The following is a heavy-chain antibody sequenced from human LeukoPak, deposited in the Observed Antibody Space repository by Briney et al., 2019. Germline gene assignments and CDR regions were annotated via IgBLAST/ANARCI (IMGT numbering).Heavy chain of an antibody. CDR3: ARENEFDFWSGYSIDY. J-gene: IGHJ4*02. V-gene: IGHV4-4*07. CDR2: IYTSGST. CDR1: GGSISSYY. D-gene: IGHD3-3*01. Sequence: PSETLSLTCTVSGGSISSYYRSWIRQPAGKGLEWIGRIYTSGSTNYNPSLKSRVTMSVDTSKNQFSLKLSSVTAADTAVYYCARENEFDFWSGYSIDYWGQGTLVTVSS.